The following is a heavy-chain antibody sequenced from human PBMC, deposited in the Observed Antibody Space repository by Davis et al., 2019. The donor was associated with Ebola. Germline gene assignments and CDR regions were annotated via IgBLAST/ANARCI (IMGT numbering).Heavy chain of an antibody. CDR1: GGSISSYY. D-gene: IGHD3-22*01. J-gene: IGHJ4*02. CDR2: IYYSGST. Sequence: PSETLSLTCTVSGGSISSYYWSWIRQPPGKGLEWIGYIYYSGSTNYNPSLKSRVTISVDTSKNQFSLKLSSVTAADTAVYYCARLSSGPGDYWGQGTLVTVSS. CDR3: ARLSSGPGDY. V-gene: IGHV4-59*12.